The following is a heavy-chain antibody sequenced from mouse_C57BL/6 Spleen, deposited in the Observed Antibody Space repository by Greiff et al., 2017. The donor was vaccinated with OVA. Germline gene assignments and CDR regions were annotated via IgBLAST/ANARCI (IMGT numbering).Heavy chain of an antibody. CDR2: FHPYNDDT. CDR1: GYTFTTYP. V-gene: IGHV1-47*01. CDR3: AKGSSLSYWYFDV. D-gene: IGHD1-1*01. J-gene: IGHJ1*03. Sequence: VKLQESGAELVKPGASVKMSCKASGYTFTTYPIEWMKQNHGKSLEWIGNFHPYNDDTKYNEKFKGKATLTVEKSSSTVYLELSRLTSDDSAVYYCAKGSSLSYWYFDVWGTGTTVTVSS.